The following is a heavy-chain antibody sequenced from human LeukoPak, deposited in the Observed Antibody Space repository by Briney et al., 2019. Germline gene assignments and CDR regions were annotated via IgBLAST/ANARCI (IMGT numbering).Heavy chain of an antibody. CDR3: AKGLTTVTTFDY. D-gene: IGHD4-17*01. Sequence: PGGSLRLSCAASGFTFRRFAMSWVRRAPGKGLEWVSAISGSGGSTYYADSVKGRFTISRDNSKNTLYLQMNSLRAEDTAVYYCAKGLTTVTTFDYWGQGTLVTVSS. CDR1: GFTFRRFA. V-gene: IGHV3-23*01. CDR2: ISGSGGST. J-gene: IGHJ4*02.